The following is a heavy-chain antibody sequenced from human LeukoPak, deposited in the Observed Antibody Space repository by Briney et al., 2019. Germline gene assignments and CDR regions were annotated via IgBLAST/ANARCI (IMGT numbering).Heavy chain of an antibody. CDR2: ISSNSSYI. CDR1: GFTFSSYS. V-gene: IGHV3-21*01. CDR3: AREDSCSSTSCYFAFDI. Sequence: GGSLRLSCAASGFTFSSYSMNWVRQAPGKGLEWVSSISSNSSYIYYADSVKGRFTISRDNAKNSLYLQMNSLRAEDTAVYYCAREDSCSSTSCYFAFDIWGQGTMVTVSS. D-gene: IGHD2-2*01. J-gene: IGHJ3*02.